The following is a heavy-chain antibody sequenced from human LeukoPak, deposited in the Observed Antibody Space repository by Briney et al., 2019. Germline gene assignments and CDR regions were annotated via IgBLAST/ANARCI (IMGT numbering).Heavy chain of an antibody. V-gene: IGHV1-2*02. CDR1: GYTFNVYY. D-gene: IGHD1-26*01. J-gene: IGHJ3*02. Sequence: ASVTVSCMSSGYTFNVYYIHWMRQAPGQGLEWMGWVSPNTGGTHYAEKFQVRVSMTRDTSITTTYMELNSLTSDDTAVYYCARGESSDAFDIWGQGTQVTVSS. CDR3: ARGESSDAFDI. CDR2: VSPNTGGT.